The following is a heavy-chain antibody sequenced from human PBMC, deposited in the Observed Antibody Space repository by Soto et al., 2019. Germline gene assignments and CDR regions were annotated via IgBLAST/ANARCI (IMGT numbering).Heavy chain of an antibody. Sequence: EVQLVESGGGLVQPGGSLRLSCAASGFTFSSYWMSWVRQAPGKGLEWVANINHDGSEIYYVDSVKGRFTISRDDAKNSLYLQMNSLRAEDTAVYYCARDQGRYGDAFDIWGQGTMVTVSS. D-gene: IGHD4-17*01. V-gene: IGHV3-7*01. CDR3: ARDQGRYGDAFDI. CDR2: INHDGSEI. CDR1: GFTFSSYW. J-gene: IGHJ3*02.